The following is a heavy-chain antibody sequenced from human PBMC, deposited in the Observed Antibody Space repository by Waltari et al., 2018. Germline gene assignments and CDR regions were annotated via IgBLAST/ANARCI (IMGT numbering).Heavy chain of an antibody. CDR3: ARYEGHCIGDFCYFPDAFDT. CDR2: IKHDGSET. V-gene: IGHV3-7*01. D-gene: IGHD2-8*02. CDR1: GFYLTDSW. Sequence: EELLVDSGGVLVHPGGSLRLSCAVSGFYLTDSWMGWVGRAPGKGLEWVANIKHDGSETNYVDYVKGRFTISRDNAKKSVYLQMNSLRADDTAIYFCARYEGHCIGDFCYFPDAFDTWGQGTMVTVSS. J-gene: IGHJ3*02.